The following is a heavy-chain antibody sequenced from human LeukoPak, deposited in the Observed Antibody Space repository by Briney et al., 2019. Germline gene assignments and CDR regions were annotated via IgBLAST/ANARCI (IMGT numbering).Heavy chain of an antibody. CDR3: ARDHSVVGATELDY. V-gene: IGHV3-23*01. CDR2: TSGSGGST. J-gene: IGHJ4*02. D-gene: IGHD1-26*01. Sequence: GGSLRLSCAASGFTFSSYAMSWVRQAPGKGLEWVSATSGSGGSTYYADSVKGRFTISRDNSKNTLYLQMNSLRAEDTAVYYCARDHSVVGATELDYWGQGTLVTVSS. CDR1: GFTFSSYA.